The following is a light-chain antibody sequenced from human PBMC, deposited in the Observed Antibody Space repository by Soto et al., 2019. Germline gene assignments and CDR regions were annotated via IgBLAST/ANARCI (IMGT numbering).Light chain of an antibody. CDR2: GAS. J-gene: IGKJ2*01. CDR1: QSLSSTY. Sequence: EIVLTQSPGTLSLSPGERATLSCRASQSLSSTYLAWYQQKVGQSPRLLIYGASSRATGIPDRFSGSGSVTDFTLTISRLEPEDFAVYYCQQSGTSPPYTFGPGTKLDIK. CDR3: QQSGTSPPYT. V-gene: IGKV3-20*01.